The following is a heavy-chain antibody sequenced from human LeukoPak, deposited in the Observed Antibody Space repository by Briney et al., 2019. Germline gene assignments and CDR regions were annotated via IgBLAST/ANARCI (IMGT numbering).Heavy chain of an antibody. CDR3: ARTPCVEAAGSGWFDP. CDR2: IDWDDDK. D-gene: IGHD6-25*01. V-gene: IGHV2-70*01. J-gene: IGHJ5*02. CDR1: GLSLTSSATC. Sequence: ESGPTLVNPTQTLTLTCTFSGLSLTSSATCVNWIRQPPAKALEWLALIDWDDDKYYNPSLGTRLSISQDTSKNQVVLTVTNVGPVDTATYYCARTPCVEAAGSGWFDPWGQGTLVTVSS.